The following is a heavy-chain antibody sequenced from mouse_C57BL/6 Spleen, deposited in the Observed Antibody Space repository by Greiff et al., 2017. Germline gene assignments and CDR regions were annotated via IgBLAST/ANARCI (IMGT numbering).Heavy chain of an antibody. Sequence: QVQLKQSGAELVKPGASVKMSCKASGYTFTSYWITWVKQRPGQGLEWIGDIYPGSGSTNYNEKFKSKATLTVDTSSSTAYMQLSSLTSEDSAVYYCARGDRYFDYWGQGTTLTVSS. CDR1: GYTFTSYW. V-gene: IGHV1-55*01. CDR3: ARGDRYFDY. CDR2: IYPGSGST. D-gene: IGHD3-3*01. J-gene: IGHJ2*01.